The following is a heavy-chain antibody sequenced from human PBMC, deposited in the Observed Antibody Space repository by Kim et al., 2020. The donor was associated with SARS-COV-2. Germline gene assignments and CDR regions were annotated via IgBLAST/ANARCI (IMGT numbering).Heavy chain of an antibody. J-gene: IGHJ6*03. V-gene: IGHV4-59*08. CDR2: VYSTWST. CDR3: ARHLLCSAWGCYYMSA. CDR1: GGSTSSYY. D-gene: IGHD3-16*01. Sequence: SETLSLTCTVSGGSTSSYYWSWIRQPPGKGLEWIGFVYSTWSTNYNPSLKSRVTISLDTSKNHVFLNLTSVTDADTAVYYCARHLLCSAWGCYYMSAWG.